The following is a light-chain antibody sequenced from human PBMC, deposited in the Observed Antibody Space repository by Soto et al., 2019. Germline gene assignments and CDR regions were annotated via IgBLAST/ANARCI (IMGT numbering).Light chain of an antibody. Sequence: DIQMTQSPSSLSASVGDRVTMTVGASQSISSYLNWYQQKPGKAPKLLIYAASSLQSGVPSRFSGSGSGTDFTLTISSLQPEDFATYYCQQSYSTHLTFGGGTKV. CDR1: QSISSY. CDR2: AAS. CDR3: QQSYSTHLT. V-gene: IGKV1-39*01. J-gene: IGKJ4*01.